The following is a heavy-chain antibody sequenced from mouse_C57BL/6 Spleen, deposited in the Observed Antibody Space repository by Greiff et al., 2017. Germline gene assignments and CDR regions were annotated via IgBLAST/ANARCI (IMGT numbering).Heavy chain of an antibody. Sequence: VHLVESGPGLVQPSQSLSITCTVSGFSLTSYGVHWVRQSPGKGLEWLGVIWSGGSTDYNAAFISRLSISKDNSKSPVFFKMNSLQADDTAIYYCASYGSSYGYYAMDYWGQGTSVTVSS. J-gene: IGHJ4*01. D-gene: IGHD1-1*01. CDR2: IWSGGST. CDR1: GFSLTSYG. V-gene: IGHV2-2*01. CDR3: ASYGSSYGYYAMDY.